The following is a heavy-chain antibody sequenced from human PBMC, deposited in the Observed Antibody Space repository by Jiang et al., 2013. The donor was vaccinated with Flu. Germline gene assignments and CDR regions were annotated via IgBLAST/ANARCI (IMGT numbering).Heavy chain of an antibody. CDR3: ARDPSHFYHILTGLKYHFDY. Sequence: QLVESGGGLVKPGGSLRLSCGASGFTFSSYSMNWVRQAPGKGLEWVSFISSSSSYIYYADSVKGRFTISRDNAKNSLYLQMNSLRAEDTAVYYCARDPSHFYHILTGLKYHFDYWGQGTLVTVSS. J-gene: IGHJ4*02. CDR1: GFTFSSYS. CDR2: ISSSSSYI. D-gene: IGHD3-9*01. V-gene: IGHV3-21*01.